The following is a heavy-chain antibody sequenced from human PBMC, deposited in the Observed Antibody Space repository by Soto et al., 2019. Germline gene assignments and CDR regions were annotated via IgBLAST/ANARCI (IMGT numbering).Heavy chain of an antibody. CDR1: GGSISSSNW. Sequence: SETLSLTCAVSGGSISSSNWWSWVRQPPGKGLEWIGEIYYSGTTKYNPSLKSRVTISVDKSKNQFSLKLYSVTAADTAVYYCARDQGYCDGGSCYVFDSWGQGTQITVSS. J-gene: IGHJ4*02. V-gene: IGHV4-4*02. CDR2: IYYSGTT. D-gene: IGHD2-15*01. CDR3: ARDQGYCDGGSCYVFDS.